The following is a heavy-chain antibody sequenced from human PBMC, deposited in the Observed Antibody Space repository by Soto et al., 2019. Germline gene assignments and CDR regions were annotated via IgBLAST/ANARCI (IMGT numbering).Heavy chain of an antibody. Sequence: PGGSQILSSTASGVNFSSYGMNWVSQAPGKGLEWVSYISSSSSTIYYADSVKGRFTISRDNAKNSLYLQMNSLRDEDTAVCYYARESGTVTHYYGMDVWGQGTTGTVSS. V-gene: IGHV3-48*02. CDR3: ARESGTVTHYYGMDV. D-gene: IGHD4-4*01. J-gene: IGHJ6*02. CDR1: GVNFSSYG. CDR2: ISSSSSTI.